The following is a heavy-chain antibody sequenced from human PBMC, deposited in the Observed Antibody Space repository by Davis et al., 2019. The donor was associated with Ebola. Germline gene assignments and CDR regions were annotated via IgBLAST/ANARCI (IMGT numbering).Heavy chain of an antibody. CDR3: ARGRGWYFDL. V-gene: IGHV4-61*09. J-gene: IGHJ2*01. CDR1: GGSISSGSYY. D-gene: IGHD3-10*01. Sequence: PSETLSLTCTVSGGSISSGSYYWSWIRQPAGKGLEWIGHIYTSGSTNYNPSLKSRVTISVDTSKNQFSLKLSSVTAADTAVYYCARGRGWYFDLWGRGTLVTVSS. CDR2: IYTSGST.